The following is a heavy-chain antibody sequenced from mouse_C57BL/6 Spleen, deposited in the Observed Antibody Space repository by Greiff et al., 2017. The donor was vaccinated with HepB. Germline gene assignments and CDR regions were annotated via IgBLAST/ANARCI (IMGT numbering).Heavy chain of an antibody. V-gene: IGHV1-7*01. J-gene: IGHJ2*01. CDR2: INPSSGYT. D-gene: IGHD1-1*01. CDR1: GYTFTSYW. CDR3: ARKGLTTVVEGYFDY. Sequence: VQLQQSGADLAKPGASVTLSCKASGYTFTSYWMHWVNQRPGQGLEWIGYINPSSGYTKYNQKFKDKATLTADKSSSTAYMQLSSLTYEDSAVYYCARKGLTTVVEGYFDYWGQGTTLTVSS.